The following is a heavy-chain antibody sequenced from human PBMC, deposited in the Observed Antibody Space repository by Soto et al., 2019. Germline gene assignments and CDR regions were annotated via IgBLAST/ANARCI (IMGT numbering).Heavy chain of an antibody. CDR1: CYTFINNA. Sequence: GASVXVSFKASCYTFINNAITLFLQAPGQGLEWMGWISTENGNTNYAQNLQGRVILTRDRSTNTAYMELRSLRPEDTATYYCARDSSSGNFEKWGQGALVNVYS. V-gene: IGHV1-18*04. J-gene: IGHJ4*02. CDR3: ARDSSSGNFEK. CDR2: ISTENGNT. D-gene: IGHD3-22*01.